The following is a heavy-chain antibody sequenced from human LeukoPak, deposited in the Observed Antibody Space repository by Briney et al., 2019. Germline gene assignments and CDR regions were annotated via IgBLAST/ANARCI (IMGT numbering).Heavy chain of an antibody. CDR1: GYTFTSYG. Sequence: ASVKVSCKASGYTFTSYGISWVRQAPGQGLEWMGWINTNTGNPTYAQGFTGRFVFSLDTSVSTAYLQISSLKAEDTAVYYCARGSPIVGATYYYYGMDVWGQGTTVTVSS. J-gene: IGHJ6*02. CDR2: INTNTGNP. V-gene: IGHV7-4-1*02. CDR3: ARGSPIVGATYYYYGMDV. D-gene: IGHD1-26*01.